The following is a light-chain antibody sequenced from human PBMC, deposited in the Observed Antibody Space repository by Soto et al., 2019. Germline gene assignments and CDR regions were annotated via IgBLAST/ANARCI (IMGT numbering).Light chain of an antibody. CDR2: RNN. CDR1: SSNIGSNY. J-gene: IGLJ1*01. V-gene: IGLV1-47*01. CDR3: AAWDDSLSGPSYV. Sequence: RSSSNIGSNYVYWYQQLPGTAPKLLIYRNNQRPSGVPDRFSGSKSGTSASLAISGLRSEDEADYYCAAWDDSLSGPSYVFGTGTKVTVL.